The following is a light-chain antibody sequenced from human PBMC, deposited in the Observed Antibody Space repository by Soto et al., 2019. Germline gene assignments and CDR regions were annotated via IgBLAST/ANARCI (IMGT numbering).Light chain of an antibody. CDR3: QHYNPWPG. CDR1: QSVSSN. J-gene: IGKJ2*01. V-gene: IGKV3-15*01. Sequence: EIVMTQSPATLSVSPGERATLSCRASQSVSSNLAWYQLKPGQSPRLLIYGASIRATGIPVRFSGSGSGTEFTLTIHSLPPEDFVVYYCQHYNPWPGFGQGTKLEIK. CDR2: GAS.